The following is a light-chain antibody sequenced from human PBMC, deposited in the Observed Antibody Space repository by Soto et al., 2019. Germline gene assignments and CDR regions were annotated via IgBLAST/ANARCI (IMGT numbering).Light chain of an antibody. CDR1: QTVRNH. CDR3: QHRAVWPIS. Sequence: EIVLTQSPATLSLSPGQRATLSCRTSQTVRNHLVWYQQKPGQAPRLLIYDASIRATGIPARFSGSGSGTDFTLSISSLEPEDFAVYYCQHRAVWPISFGGGTTVEIK. J-gene: IGKJ4*01. CDR2: DAS. V-gene: IGKV3-11*01.